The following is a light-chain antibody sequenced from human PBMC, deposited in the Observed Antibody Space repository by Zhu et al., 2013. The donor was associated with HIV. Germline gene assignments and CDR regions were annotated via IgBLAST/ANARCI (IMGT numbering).Light chain of an antibody. CDR2: EVS. V-gene: IGLV2-14*01. CDR1: SSDVGGYNY. J-gene: IGLJ2*01. Sequence: QSALTQPASVSGSPGQSITISCTGTSSDVGGYNYVSWYQQYPGKAPKLMIYEVSNRPSGVSNRFSGSKSGNTASLTISGLQGDDEANYYCSSYTSRSTLVFGGGTKVTVL. CDR3: SSYTSRSTLV.